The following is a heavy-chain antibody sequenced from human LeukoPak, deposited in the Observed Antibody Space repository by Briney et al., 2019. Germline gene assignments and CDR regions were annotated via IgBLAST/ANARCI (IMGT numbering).Heavy chain of an antibody. CDR1: GFTFSSYW. V-gene: IGHV3-74*01. CDR2: INTDGSST. D-gene: IGHD6-19*01. CDR3: ARSVGVAGPYYFDY. J-gene: IGHJ4*02. Sequence: GGSLRLSCAASGFTFSSYWMHWVRQAPGKGLVWVSRINTDGSSTSYADSVKGRFTISGDNAKNTLYLQMNSLRAEDTAVYYCARSVGVAGPYYFDYWGQGTLVTVSS.